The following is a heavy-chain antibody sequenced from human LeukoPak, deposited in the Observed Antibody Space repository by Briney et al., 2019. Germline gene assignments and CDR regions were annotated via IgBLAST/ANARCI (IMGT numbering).Heavy chain of an antibody. J-gene: IGHJ4*02. Sequence: PGGSLRLSCAASGFTFSTYWMHWVRQGPGKGLVWVSRINPDGSGTSHADSVKGRFTISRDNAKNTLYLQMNSLRAEDTAVYYCARDVVLDPGPPIYYYDSSGYRPHSGQGTLVTVSS. CDR1: GFTFSTYW. D-gene: IGHD3-22*01. V-gene: IGHV3-74*01. CDR2: INPDGSGT. CDR3: ARDVVLDPGPPIYYYDSSGYRPH.